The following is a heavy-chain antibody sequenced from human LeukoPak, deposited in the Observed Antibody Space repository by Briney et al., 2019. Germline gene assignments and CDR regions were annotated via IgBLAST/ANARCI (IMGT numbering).Heavy chain of an antibody. CDR1: RFTFGSSA. V-gene: IGHV3-23*01. CDR3: AKGGDYAPLDS. J-gene: IGHJ4*02. Sequence: GGSLRFSCAASRFTFGSSAVTWVRQAPGKGLEWVSGIGNSGGDAIYTDSVKGRFTISRDNSKNTLYLQMNSLRAEDSAVYYCAKGGDYAPLDSWGQGTLVTVSS. D-gene: IGHD4-17*01. CDR2: IGNSGGDA.